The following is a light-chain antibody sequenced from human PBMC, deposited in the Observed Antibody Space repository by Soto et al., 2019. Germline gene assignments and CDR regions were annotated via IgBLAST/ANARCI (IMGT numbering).Light chain of an antibody. CDR2: DVT. J-gene: IGLJ2*01. CDR1: SSDIGGYRY. Sequence: QSVLTQPASVSGSPGQSVTISCTGTSSDIGGYRYVSWYQQRPGKAPKLMIHDVTNRPSGVPDRFSGSKSGNTASLTISGLQAEDEADYYCTSYTSDSSVIFGGGTKLTVL. V-gene: IGLV2-14*03. CDR3: TSYTSDSSVI.